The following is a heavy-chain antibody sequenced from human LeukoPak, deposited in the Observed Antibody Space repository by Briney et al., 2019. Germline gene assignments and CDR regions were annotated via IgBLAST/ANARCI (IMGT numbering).Heavy chain of an antibody. V-gene: IGHV4-34*01. CDR1: GGSFSGYY. J-gene: IGHJ5*02. CDR3: VRGRYYYGSGSYIHNWFDP. Sequence: SETLSLTCAVYGGSFSGYYWSWIRQPPGEGLEWIGEINHSGSTNYNPSLKSRVTISVDTSKNQFSLKLSSVTAADTAVYYCVRGRYYYGSGSYIHNWFDPWGQGTLVTVSS. CDR2: INHSGST. D-gene: IGHD3-10*01.